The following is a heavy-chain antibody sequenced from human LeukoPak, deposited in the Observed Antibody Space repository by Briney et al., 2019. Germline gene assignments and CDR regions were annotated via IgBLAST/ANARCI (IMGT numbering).Heavy chain of an antibody. CDR2: ISGSGGST. J-gene: IGHJ4*02. D-gene: IGHD3-22*01. CDR1: GFTFSSYG. CDR3: AKGHADSSGYYYFDS. Sequence: GGSLRLSCAASGFTFSSYGMSWVRQAPGKGLEWVSAISGSGGSTYYADSVKGRFSIFRDNSKNMLYLQMNSLRVEDTAVYYCAKGHADSSGYYYFDSWGQGTLVTVPS. V-gene: IGHV3-23*01.